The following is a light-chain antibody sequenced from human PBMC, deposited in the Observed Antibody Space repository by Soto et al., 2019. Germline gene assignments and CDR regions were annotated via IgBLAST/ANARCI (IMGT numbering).Light chain of an antibody. Sequence: EIVLTRSPGALALSPGERATLSCRASQSVSSYSLAWYQQKPGQAPRLVMYGTSNRATGIPDRFSGSGSGTDFTLTISRLEPEDFAVYYCQQYVTSPITFGPGTTVDI. CDR2: GTS. J-gene: IGKJ3*01. V-gene: IGKV3-20*01. CDR1: QSVSSYS. CDR3: QQYVTSPIT.